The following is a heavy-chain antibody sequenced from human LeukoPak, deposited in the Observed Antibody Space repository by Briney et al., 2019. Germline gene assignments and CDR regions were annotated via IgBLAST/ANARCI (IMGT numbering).Heavy chain of an antibody. CDR2: ISGSGGST. CDR3: AKPNTIFGVVLYYFDY. CDR1: GFTFSSYA. V-gene: IGHV3-23*01. D-gene: IGHD3-3*01. Sequence: GGSLRLSCAASGFTFSSYAMSWVRQAPGKGLEWVSAISGSGGSTYYADSVKGRFTISRDNSKNTLYLQMNSLRAEDTAVYYCAKPNTIFGVVLYYFDYWGQGTLVTVSS. J-gene: IGHJ4*02.